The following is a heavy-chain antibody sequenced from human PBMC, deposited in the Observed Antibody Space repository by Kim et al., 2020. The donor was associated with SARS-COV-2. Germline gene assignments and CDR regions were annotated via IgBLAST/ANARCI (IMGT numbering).Heavy chain of an antibody. Sequence: GGSLRLSCAASGFTFSSYGMHWVRQAPGKGLEWVAVIWYDGSNKYYADSVKGRFTISRDNSKNTLYLQMNSLRAEDTAVYYCARDRNYYDSSGYYYWGQGTLVTVSS. CDR3: ARDRNYYDSSGYYY. CDR1: GFTFSSYG. D-gene: IGHD3-22*01. V-gene: IGHV3-33*01. J-gene: IGHJ4*02. CDR2: IWYDGSNK.